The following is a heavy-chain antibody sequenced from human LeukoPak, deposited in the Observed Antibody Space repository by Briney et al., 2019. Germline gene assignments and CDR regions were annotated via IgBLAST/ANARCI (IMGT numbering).Heavy chain of an antibody. D-gene: IGHD3-16*01. Sequence: SETLSLTCAVYGGSFSGYYWSWIRQPPGKGLEWIGEINHSGSTNYNPSLKSRVTISVDTSKNQFSLKLSSVTAADTAVYYCARGIRLGELRDYWGQGTLVTVSS. V-gene: IGHV4-34*01. CDR2: INHSGST. CDR3: ARGIRLGELRDY. J-gene: IGHJ4*02. CDR1: GGSFSGYY.